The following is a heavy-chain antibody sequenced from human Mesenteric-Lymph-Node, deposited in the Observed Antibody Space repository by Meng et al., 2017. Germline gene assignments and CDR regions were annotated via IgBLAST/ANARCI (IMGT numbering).Heavy chain of an antibody. CDR3: AKDIGSGAASGYYYYGMDV. Sequence: SVKVSCKASGGTFSSYAISWVRQAPGQGLEWMGGIIPIFGTANYAQKFQGRVTITTDESTSTAYMELSSLRSEDTAVYYCAKDIGSGAASGYYYYGMDVWGQGTTVTVSS. CDR2: IIPIFGTA. J-gene: IGHJ6*02. D-gene: IGHD6-13*01. V-gene: IGHV1-69*05. CDR1: GGTFSSYA.